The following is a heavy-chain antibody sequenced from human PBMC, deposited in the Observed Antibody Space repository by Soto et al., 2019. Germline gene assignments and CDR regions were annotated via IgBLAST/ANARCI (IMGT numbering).Heavy chain of an antibody. CDR1: GGSFSGYY. D-gene: IGHD6-19*01. Sequence: QVQLQQWGAGLLKPSETLSLTCAVYGGSFSGYYWSWIRQPPGKGLEWIGEINHSGSTNYNPSLKSRVTISVDTSKNQFSLKLSSVTAADTAVYYCARVLIAVPLNLFDPWGQGTLVTVSS. CDR3: ARVLIAVPLNLFDP. CDR2: INHSGST. V-gene: IGHV4-34*01. J-gene: IGHJ5*02.